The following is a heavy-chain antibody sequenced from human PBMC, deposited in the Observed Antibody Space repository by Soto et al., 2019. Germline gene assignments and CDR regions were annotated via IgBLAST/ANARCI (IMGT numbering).Heavy chain of an antibody. J-gene: IGHJ4*02. D-gene: IGHD1-1*01. CDR1: GYTFSDYY. V-gene: IGHV1-2*02. Sequence: ASVKVSCKASGYTFSDYYIHWVRQAPGQGLEWMGWINPNSGGTKYAPKFQGGVTMTRDTSITTAYMELSRLRPGDTAVYYRAREPATAKPEGVDFWGQGTLVPVSS. CDR2: INPNSGGT. CDR3: AREPATAKPEGVDF.